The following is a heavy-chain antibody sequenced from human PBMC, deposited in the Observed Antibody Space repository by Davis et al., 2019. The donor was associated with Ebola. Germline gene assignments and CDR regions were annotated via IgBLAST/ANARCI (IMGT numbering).Heavy chain of an antibody. D-gene: IGHD2-8*02. V-gene: IGHV3-23*01. CDR2: ISGSAGST. Sequence: PGGSLRLSCAASEFTFSSYYMSWVRQAPGKGLEWVSIISGSAGSTYYADSVKGRFTISRDNAKNSLYLQMNSLRAEDTAVYYCARDAEESVLVVYAALLLDYWGQGTLVTVSS. J-gene: IGHJ4*02. CDR1: EFTFSSYY. CDR3: ARDAEESVLVVYAALLLDY.